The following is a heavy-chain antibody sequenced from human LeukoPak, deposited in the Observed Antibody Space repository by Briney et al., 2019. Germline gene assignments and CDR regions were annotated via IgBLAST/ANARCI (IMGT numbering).Heavy chain of an antibody. Sequence: SETLPLTCTVSGGSFSSVSYYWSWIRQHPGTGLEWIGYFYYSGSTYYNPSLKSRVTISVDTSKNQFSLKLSSVTAADTAVYYCARGSNWYYFDYWGQGTLVTVSS. V-gene: IGHV4-31*03. CDR1: GGSFSSVSYY. D-gene: IGHD6-13*01. CDR3: ARGSNWYYFDY. CDR2: FYYSGST. J-gene: IGHJ4*02.